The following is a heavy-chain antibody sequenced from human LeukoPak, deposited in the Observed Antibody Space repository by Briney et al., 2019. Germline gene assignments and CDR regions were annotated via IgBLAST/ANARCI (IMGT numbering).Heavy chain of an antibody. D-gene: IGHD1-26*01. J-gene: IGHJ4*02. V-gene: IGHV1-2*02. CDR1: GYTFTCYY. Sequence: GTAVKVSCKASGYTFTCYYIHWVGQARRQGREWMGWIYTNSGATNFEQKFQGRVTMYRHTSITTAYVELSRLRSDDTAMYYCARDLKLWDVGYYFDYWGQGTLVTVSS. CDR2: IYTNSGAT. CDR3: ARDLKLWDVGYYFDY.